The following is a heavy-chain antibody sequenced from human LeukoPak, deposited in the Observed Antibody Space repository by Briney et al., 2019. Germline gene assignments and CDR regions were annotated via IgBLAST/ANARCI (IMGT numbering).Heavy chain of an antibody. CDR2: INWNGGST. D-gene: IGHD3-10*01. CDR3: ARGGWFGELLFDY. J-gene: IGHJ4*02. V-gene: IGHV3-20*04. Sequence: GGSLRLSCAASGFTFDDYVMSWVRQAPGKGLEWVFGINWNGGSTGYADSVKGRFTISRDNAKNSLYLQMNSLRAEDTALYYCARGGWFGELLFDYWGQGTLVTVSS. CDR1: GFTFDDYV.